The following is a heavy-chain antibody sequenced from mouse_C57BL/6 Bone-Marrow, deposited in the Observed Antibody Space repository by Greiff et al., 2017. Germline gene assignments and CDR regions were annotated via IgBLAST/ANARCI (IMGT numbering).Heavy chain of an antibody. V-gene: IGHV14-4*01. CDR2: IDPENGDT. CDR1: GFNIKDDY. D-gene: IGHD2-3*01. J-gene: IGHJ2*01. Sequence: VHVKQSGAELVRPGASVKLSCTASGFNIKDDYMHWVKQRPEQGLEWIGWIDPENGDTEYASKFQGKATITADTSSNTAYLQLSSLTSEDTAVYYCTTSDGYYYYFDYWGQGTTLTVSS. CDR3: TTSDGYYYYFDY.